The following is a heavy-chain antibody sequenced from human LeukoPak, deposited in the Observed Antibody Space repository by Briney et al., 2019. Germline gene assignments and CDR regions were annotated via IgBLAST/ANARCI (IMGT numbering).Heavy chain of an antibody. CDR1: GLTFSSYA. V-gene: IGHV3-23*01. J-gene: IGHJ4*02. Sequence: GGSLRLSCAASGLTFSSYAMSWVRQTPGKGLEWVSTITEGGDNTHYTESVKGRFTFSRDNSRNTMYLQMNSLRAEDTAIYYCATDYTPYVGASADWGQGTLVTVSS. CDR2: ITEGGDNT. CDR3: ATDYTPYVGASAD. D-gene: IGHD1-26*01.